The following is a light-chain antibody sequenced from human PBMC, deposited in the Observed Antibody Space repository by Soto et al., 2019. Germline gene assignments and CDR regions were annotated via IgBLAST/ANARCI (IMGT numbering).Light chain of an antibody. CDR2: AAS. CDR1: QGISSY. V-gene: IGKV1-9*01. CDR3: QQVNSYPIT. Sequence: DIQLTQSPSFLSASLGDRVTITCRASQGISSYLAWYQQKPRNVPKLLIYAASTLQSGVPSRFSGSGFGTQFTLTISSLQPEDFATYYCQQVNSYPITFGQGTRLEI. J-gene: IGKJ5*01.